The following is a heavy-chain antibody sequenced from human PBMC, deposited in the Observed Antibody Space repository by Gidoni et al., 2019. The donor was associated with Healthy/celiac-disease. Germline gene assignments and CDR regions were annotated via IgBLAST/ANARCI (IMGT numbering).Heavy chain of an antibody. J-gene: IGHJ4*02. V-gene: IGHV3-9*01. Sequence: EVQLVESGGGLVQPGRSLRLSCAASGFTFDDYAMHWVRQAPGKGLEWVSGISWNRGSIGYADSVKGRFTISRDNAKNSLYLQMNSLRAEDTALYYCARDGIQQLDKYYFDYWGQGTLVTVSS. D-gene: IGHD6-13*01. CDR1: GFTFDDYA. CDR3: ARDGIQQLDKYYFDY. CDR2: ISWNRGSI.